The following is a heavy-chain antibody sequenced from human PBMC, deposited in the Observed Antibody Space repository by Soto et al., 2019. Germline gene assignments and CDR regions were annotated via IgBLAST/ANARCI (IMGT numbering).Heavy chain of an antibody. J-gene: IGHJ4*02. Sequence: RLLPGKGLEWIGEINHSGSTNYNPSLKSRVTISVDTSKNQFSLKLSSVTAADTAVYYCARQRTTVVTQAYFPHWGQGARVTGS. V-gene: IGHV4-34*01. D-gene: IGHD2-21*02. CDR2: INHSGST. CDR3: ARQRTTVVTQAYFPH.